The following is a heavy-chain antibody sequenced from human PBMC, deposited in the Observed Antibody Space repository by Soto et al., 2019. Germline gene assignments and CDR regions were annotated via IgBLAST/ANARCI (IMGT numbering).Heavy chain of an antibody. CDR3: AKARLWGGDGYNSYYYNAMDV. V-gene: IGHV3-9*01. J-gene: IGHJ6*02. D-gene: IGHD3-16*01. CDR1: GVTFSSYW. CDR2: ISWEGGSI. Sequence: FLRLSCAASGVTFSSYWLHWVRQIPGKGLEWVSGISWEGGSIGYADSVKGRFTISRDNAKNSLYLQMNSLRPEDTALYYCAKARLWGGDGYNSYYYNAMDVWGQGTTVTVSS.